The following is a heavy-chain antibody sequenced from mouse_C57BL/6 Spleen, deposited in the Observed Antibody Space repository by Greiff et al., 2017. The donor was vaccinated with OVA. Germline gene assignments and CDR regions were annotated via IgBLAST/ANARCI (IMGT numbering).Heavy chain of an antibody. D-gene: IGHD2-4*01. J-gene: IGHJ4*01. CDR3: ARAPYDYDYAMDY. V-gene: IGHV1-80*01. Sequence: VQLVESGAELVKPGASVKISCKASGYAFSSYWMNWVKQRPGKGLEWIGQIYPGDGDTNYNGKFKGKATLTADKSSSTAYMQLSSLTSEDSAVYFCARAPYDYDYAMDYWGQGTSVTVSS. CDR1: GYAFSSYW. CDR2: IYPGDGDT.